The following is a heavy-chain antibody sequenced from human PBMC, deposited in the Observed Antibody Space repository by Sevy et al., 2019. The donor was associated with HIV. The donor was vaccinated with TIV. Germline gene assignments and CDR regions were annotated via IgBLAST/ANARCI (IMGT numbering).Heavy chain of an antibody. CDR1: GGSFSDHY. D-gene: IGHD6-19*01. V-gene: IGHV4-34*01. Sequence: SETLSLTCVVYGGSFSDHYWSWIRQPPGNGLEWIGEINHIGSTNYNPSLKSRVTISVDTSKNRFSLTLSSVTAADTAVYYCARFGSSGYYYYGMDVWGQGTTVTVSS. CDR2: INHIGST. J-gene: IGHJ6*02. CDR3: ARFGSSGYYYYGMDV.